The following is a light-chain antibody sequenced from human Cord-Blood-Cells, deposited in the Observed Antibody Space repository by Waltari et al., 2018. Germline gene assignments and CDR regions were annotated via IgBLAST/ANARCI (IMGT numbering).Light chain of an antibody. CDR3: AAWDDSLNGPV. J-gene: IGLJ3*02. Sequence: QSVLTQPPSVSEAPRQRVTISCSGSSSNIGNNAVNWYQQRPGKAPKLLIYCDDLLPAGVSDRFSGSKSGTSASLAISGLQSEDEADYYCAAWDDSLNGPVFGGGTKLTVL. CDR2: CDD. V-gene: IGLV1-36*01. CDR1: SSNIGNNA.